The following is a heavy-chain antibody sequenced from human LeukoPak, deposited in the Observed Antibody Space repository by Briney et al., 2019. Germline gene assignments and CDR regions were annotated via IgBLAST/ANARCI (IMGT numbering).Heavy chain of an antibody. J-gene: IGHJ4*02. D-gene: IGHD5-18*01. CDR2: INHSGST. Sequence: SETLSLTCAVYGGSFSGYYRGWIRQPPGKGLEWIGEINHSGSTNYNPSLKSRVTISVDTSKNQFSLKLSSVTAADTAVYYCARGPQPRTAMDYWGQGTLVTVSS. CDR1: GGSFSGYY. V-gene: IGHV4-34*01. CDR3: ARGPQPRTAMDY.